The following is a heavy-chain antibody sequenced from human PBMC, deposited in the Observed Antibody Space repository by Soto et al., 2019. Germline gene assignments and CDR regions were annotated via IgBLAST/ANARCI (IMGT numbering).Heavy chain of an antibody. V-gene: IGHV3-33*01. Sequence: PGGSLRLSCAASGFTFSTYGMHWVRQIPGNGLQWVAIIWYDGSIKYYADSVKGRFTISRDNSKNTLYLQMNSLRDEDTAVYYCARIDCTFNNFNPYYPYGMAVWGQGTTVTVSS. CDR2: IWYDGSIK. CDR1: GFTFSTYG. J-gene: IGHJ6*02. D-gene: IGHD2-8*01. CDR3: ARIDCTFNNFNPYYPYGMAV.